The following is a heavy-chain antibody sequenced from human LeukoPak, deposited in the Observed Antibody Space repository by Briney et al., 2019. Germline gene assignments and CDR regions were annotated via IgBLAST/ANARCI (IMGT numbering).Heavy chain of an antibody. Sequence: ASVKVSCKASGYTFTTYAISWVRQAPGQGLEWMGWISPYNGNTYYAPELQGRVSLTTDTSTSTSYMELRTLRSDDTAVYYCASSYGSGSKYTFASWGQGTLVTVSS. CDR3: ASSYGSGSKYTFAS. CDR2: ISPYNGNT. V-gene: IGHV1-18*01. D-gene: IGHD3-10*01. CDR1: GYTFTTYA. J-gene: IGHJ4*02.